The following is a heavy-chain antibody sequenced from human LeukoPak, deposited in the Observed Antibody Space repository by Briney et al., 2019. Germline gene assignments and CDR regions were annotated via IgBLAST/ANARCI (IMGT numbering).Heavy chain of an antibody. D-gene: IGHD3-16*01. CDR2: INPSGGST. J-gene: IGHJ3*02. CDR1: GYTFTSYY. V-gene: IGHV1-46*01. CDR3: ARVGYDGGAFDI. Sequence: ASVKVSCMASGYTFTSYYMHWVRQAPGQGLEWMGIINPSGGSTSYAQKFQGRVTMTRDTSTSTVYMELSSLRSEDTAVYYCARVGYDGGAFDIWGQGTMVTVSS.